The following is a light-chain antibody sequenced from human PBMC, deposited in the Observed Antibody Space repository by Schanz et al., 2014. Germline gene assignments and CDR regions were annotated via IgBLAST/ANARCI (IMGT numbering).Light chain of an antibody. Sequence: QSALTQPPSASGSPGQSVTISCSGTSSDVGAYNYVSWYQHHPGKAPKLMIYDVSDRPSGVSNRFSGSKSGNTASLTISGLQAEDEADYYCSSYTSSSTLGGVFGGGTKAHRP. CDR2: DVS. CDR3: SSYTSSSTLGGV. V-gene: IGLV2-14*03. J-gene: IGLJ3*02. CDR1: SSDVGAYNY.